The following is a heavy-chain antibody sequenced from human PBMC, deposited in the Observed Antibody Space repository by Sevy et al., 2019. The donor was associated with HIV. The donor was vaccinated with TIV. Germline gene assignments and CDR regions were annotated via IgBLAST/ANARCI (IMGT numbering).Heavy chain of an antibody. CDR1: GGSISSYY. CDR3: ARAVVVVPAANRNWFDP. CDR2: IYYSGST. V-gene: IGHV4-59*01. Sequence: SETLSITCTVSGGSISSYYWSWIRQPPGKGLEWIGYIYYSGSTNYNPSLKSRVTISVDTSKNQFSLKLSSVTAADTAVYYCARAVVVVPAANRNWFDPWGQGTLVTVSS. D-gene: IGHD2-2*01. J-gene: IGHJ5*02.